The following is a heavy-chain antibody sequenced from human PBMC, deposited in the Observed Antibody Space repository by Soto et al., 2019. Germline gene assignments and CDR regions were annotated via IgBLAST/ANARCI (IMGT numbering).Heavy chain of an antibody. Sequence: QVQLVESGGGVVQPGRSLRLSCAASGFTFSSYAMHWVRQAPGKGLEWVAVISYDGSNKYYADSVKGRFTISRDNSKNTLYLQMNSLRAEDTAVYYCARDFGITGYYYGMDVWGQGTTVTVSS. CDR3: ARDFGITGYYYGMDV. J-gene: IGHJ6*02. V-gene: IGHV3-30-3*01. D-gene: IGHD1-20*01. CDR2: ISYDGSNK. CDR1: GFTFSSYA.